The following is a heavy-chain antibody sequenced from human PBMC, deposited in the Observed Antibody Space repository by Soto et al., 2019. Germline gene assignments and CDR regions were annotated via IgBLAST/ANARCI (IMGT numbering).Heavy chain of an antibody. V-gene: IGHV3-30*04. CDR1: GFTFSGYA. CDR3: ARQGGSSGIWYFDY. D-gene: IGHD2-15*01. J-gene: IGHJ4*02. CDR2: TSDDENYK. Sequence: QVQLVESGGGVVQPGRSLRLSCAAAGFTFSGYAMHWVRQAPGKGLEWVAATSDDENYKYYADSVKGRFTISRDNSKNTLFLQMNSLRTEDTAVYYCARQGGSSGIWYFDYWGQGSLVTFTS.